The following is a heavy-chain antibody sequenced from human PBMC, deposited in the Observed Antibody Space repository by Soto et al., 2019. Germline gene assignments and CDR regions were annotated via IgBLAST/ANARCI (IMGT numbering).Heavy chain of an antibody. J-gene: IGHJ6*02. D-gene: IGHD6-6*01. CDR3: ARRSSSSLYYYGMDV. CDR1: GYTFTSYA. Sequence: ASVKVSCTASGYTFTSYAMHWVRQAPGQRLEWMGWINAGNGNTKYSQKFQGRVTITRDTSASTAYMELSSLRSEDTAVYYCARRSSSSLYYYGMDVWGQGTTVTVSS. CDR2: INAGNGNT. V-gene: IGHV1-3*01.